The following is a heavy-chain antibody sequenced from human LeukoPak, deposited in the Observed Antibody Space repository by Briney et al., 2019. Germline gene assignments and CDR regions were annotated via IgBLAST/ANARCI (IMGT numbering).Heavy chain of an antibody. CDR3: ARDRVAGSFDY. D-gene: IGHD6-19*01. Sequence: GASVKVSCKASGYTFTSYGISWVRQAPGQGLEWMGWISAYSGNTNYAQKLQGRVTMTTDTSTSTAYMELRSLRSEDTAVYYCARDRVAGSFDYWGQGTLVTVSS. CDR2: ISAYSGNT. V-gene: IGHV1-18*01. J-gene: IGHJ4*02. CDR1: GYTFTSYG.